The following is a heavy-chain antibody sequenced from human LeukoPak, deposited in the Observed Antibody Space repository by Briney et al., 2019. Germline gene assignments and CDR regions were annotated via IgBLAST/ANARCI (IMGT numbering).Heavy chain of an antibody. V-gene: IGHV4-34*01. CDR2: IIHTGGS. CDR1: GGSFSGYY. D-gene: IGHD4-17*01. J-gene: IGHJ6*02. Sequence: PSETLSLTCAVYGGSFSGYYWSWIRQPPGKGLEWIGEIIHTGGSNNSPSLKSRVTMSLDTSKNHFSLKLSSVTAADTAVYYCARGYGDRERYALDVWGQGTTVTVSS. CDR3: ARGYGDRERYALDV.